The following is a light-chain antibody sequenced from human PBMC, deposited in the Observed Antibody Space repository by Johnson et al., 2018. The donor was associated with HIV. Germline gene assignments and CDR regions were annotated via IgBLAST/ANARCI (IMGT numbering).Light chain of an antibody. Sequence: QSVLTQPPSLSAAPGQRVTIYCSGSSSNIGNNYVSWYQQLPGTAPRLLVYENHRRPSGIPDRFSGSKSGTSATLDITGLQTGDEADYYCGTWDTSLSASYVCGTGTKVTVL. V-gene: IGLV1-51*02. CDR2: ENH. J-gene: IGLJ1*01. CDR3: GTWDTSLSASYV. CDR1: SSNIGNNY.